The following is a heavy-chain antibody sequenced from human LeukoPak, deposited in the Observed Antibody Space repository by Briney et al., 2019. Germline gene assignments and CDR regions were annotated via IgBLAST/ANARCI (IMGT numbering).Heavy chain of an antibody. V-gene: IGHV3-15*07. CDR3: ATRVYARSPD. J-gene: IGHJ4*02. D-gene: IGHD2-8*01. CDR1: GFILTNAW. Sequence: GGSLRLSCAASGFILTNAWMNWVRQAPGKGLEWVGLIVGKADGGTTDYATPVKGRFTISRDESKNTLYLQMNSLKTEDTAVYYCATRVYARSPDWGQGTLVTVSS. CDR2: IVGKADGGTT.